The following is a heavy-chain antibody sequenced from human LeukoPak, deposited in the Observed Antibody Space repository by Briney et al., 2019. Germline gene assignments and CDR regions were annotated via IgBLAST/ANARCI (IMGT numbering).Heavy chain of an antibody. V-gene: IGHV3-23*01. Sequence: GGSLRLSCAASGFTFSSYAMSWVRQAPGEGLEWVSAISGSGGSTYYADSVKGRFTISRDNSKNTLYLQMNSLRAEDTAVYYCAQVVAATPIIDYWGQGTLVTVSS. CDR1: GFTFSSYA. D-gene: IGHD2-15*01. CDR2: ISGSGGST. J-gene: IGHJ4*02. CDR3: AQVVAATPIIDY.